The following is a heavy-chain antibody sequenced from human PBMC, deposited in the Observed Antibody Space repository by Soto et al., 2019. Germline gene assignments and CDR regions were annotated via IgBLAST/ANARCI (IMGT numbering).Heavy chain of an antibody. D-gene: IGHD5-12*01. V-gene: IGHV4-34*01. CDR1: VPSFTSYY. Sequence: SETLSLTCNVSVPSFTSYYWTWVRQAPGKGLEWIGEGNHRGDNTYNPSLGGRVAISVDTSKNEFSLKLTSVTGGDTGVYFCGRGRGYRRFVDYWGQGTLVTVSS. CDR2: GNHRGDN. CDR3: GRGRGYRRFVDY. J-gene: IGHJ4*02.